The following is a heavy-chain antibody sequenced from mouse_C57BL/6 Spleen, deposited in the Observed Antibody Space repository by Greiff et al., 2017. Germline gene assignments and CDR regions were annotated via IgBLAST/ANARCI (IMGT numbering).Heavy chain of an antibody. CDR1: GFSLTSYG. J-gene: IGHJ4*01. V-gene: IGHV2-3*01. D-gene: IGHD1-2*01. CDR2: IWGDGST. CDR3: AKQGTTADYYAMDY. Sequence: VKLMESGPGLVAPSQSLSITCTVSGFSLTSYGVSWVRQPPGKGLEWLGVIWGDGSTNYHSALISSLGISKDNSKSQVFLKRNSLQTDDTATYYGAKQGTTADYYAMDYWGKGTSVTVSS.